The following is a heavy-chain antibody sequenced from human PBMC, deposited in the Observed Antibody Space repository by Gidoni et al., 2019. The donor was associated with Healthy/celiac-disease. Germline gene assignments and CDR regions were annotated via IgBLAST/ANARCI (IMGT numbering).Heavy chain of an antibody. Sequence: QLQLQESGSGLVKPSQTLSRTCAVSGGPISSGGYSGSWIRQPPGKGLEWIGYIYHSARTYYHPSLKSRVPLSVDRSKNQFSLKLSSVTAADTAVYYCARDTPLKNYYGSGSYYAFDIWGQGTMVTVSS. CDR2: IYHSART. J-gene: IGHJ3*02. CDR1: GGPISSGGYS. D-gene: IGHD3-10*01. CDR3: ARDTPLKNYYGSGSYYAFDI. V-gene: IGHV4-30-2*01.